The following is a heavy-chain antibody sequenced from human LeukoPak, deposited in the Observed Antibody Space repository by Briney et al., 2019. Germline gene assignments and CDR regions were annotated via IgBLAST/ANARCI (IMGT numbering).Heavy chain of an antibody. CDR1: GFTFSSYS. J-gene: IGHJ6*02. CDR3: AKDMNSYYYASGSSGFHYYGMDV. Sequence: GGSLRLSCAASGFTFSSYSMNWVRQAPGKGLEWVSSISSSSSYIYYADSVKGRFIISRDNAKNSLYLQMNSLRAEDTALYYCAKDMNSYYYASGSSGFHYYGMDVWGQGTTVTVSS. V-gene: IGHV3-21*04. D-gene: IGHD3-10*01. CDR2: ISSSSSYI.